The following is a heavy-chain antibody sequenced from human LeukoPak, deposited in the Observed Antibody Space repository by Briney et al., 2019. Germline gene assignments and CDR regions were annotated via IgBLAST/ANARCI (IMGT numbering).Heavy chain of an antibody. Sequence: GGSLRLSCAASGFTFSSYAMSWVRQAPGKGLEWVSAISGSGGSTYYADSVKGRFTISRDNSKNTLYLQMNSLRGEDTAVYYCARVLSGSWDWFDPWGQGTLVTVSS. D-gene: IGHD3-22*01. CDR3: ARVLSGSWDWFDP. J-gene: IGHJ5*02. CDR1: GFTFSSYA. V-gene: IGHV3-23*01. CDR2: ISGSGGST.